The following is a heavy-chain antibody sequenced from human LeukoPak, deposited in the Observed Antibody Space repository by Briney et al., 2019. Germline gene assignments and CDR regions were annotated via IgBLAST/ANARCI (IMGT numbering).Heavy chain of an antibody. CDR2: IRYDGSAH. J-gene: IGHJ4*02. Sequence: GGSLSLSCGATGFTFSNFGMHWVRQAPGKGLEWVAYIRYDGSAHYSVDSVKGRFTISRDNSKRTLYLQINSLRAEDTAVYYCARSISVTTRSDFDYWGQGPLVTVSA. CDR3: ARSISVTTRSDFDY. V-gene: IGHV3-30*02. D-gene: IGHD4-17*01. CDR1: GFTFSNFG.